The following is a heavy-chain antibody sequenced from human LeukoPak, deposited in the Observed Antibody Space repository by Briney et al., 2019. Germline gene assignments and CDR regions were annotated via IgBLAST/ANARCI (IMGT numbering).Heavy chain of an antibody. CDR2: ISSNGNST. CDR3: ARSGSRIAAAGKNYFDY. V-gene: IGHV3-64*01. Sequence: PGGSLRLSCAASGFTFSSYAMHWVRLAPGKGLEYVSVISSNGNSTFYANSVKGRFTISRDNSKNTLYLEMGSLRAEDMAVYYCARSGSRIAAAGKNYFDYWGQGTLVTVSA. J-gene: IGHJ4*02. CDR1: GFTFSSYA. D-gene: IGHD6-13*01.